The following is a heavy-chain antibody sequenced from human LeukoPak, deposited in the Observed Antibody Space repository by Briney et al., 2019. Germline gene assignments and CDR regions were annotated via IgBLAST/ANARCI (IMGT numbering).Heavy chain of an antibody. CDR1: GGSFSGYY. J-gene: IGHJ4*02. CDR3: ARGGWSLDY. Sequence: SETLSLTCAVYGGSFSGYYWSWIRQPPGKGLEWIGYIYYSGSTDYKPSLRSRVTISVDTSKNQFSLKLSSVTAADTAVYYCARGGWSLDYWGQGTLVTVAS. D-gene: IGHD6-19*01. CDR2: IYYSGST. V-gene: IGHV4-59*01.